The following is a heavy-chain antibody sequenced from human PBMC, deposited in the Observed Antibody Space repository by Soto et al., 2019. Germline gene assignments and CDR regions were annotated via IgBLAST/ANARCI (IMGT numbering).Heavy chain of an antibody. J-gene: IGHJ6*02. V-gene: IGHV3-7*03. CDR2: IKEDGSEK. Sequence: EVQLVESGGGLVQPGESLRLSCAASGFTFSNSWMSWFRQAPGKGLEWVANIKEDGSEKDYVDPVKGRFTITRDNAKNSLYLQMNNLRAEDTAVYFCTRKRFGMDVWGQGTTVTVSS. CDR1: GFTFSNSW. CDR3: TRKRFGMDV.